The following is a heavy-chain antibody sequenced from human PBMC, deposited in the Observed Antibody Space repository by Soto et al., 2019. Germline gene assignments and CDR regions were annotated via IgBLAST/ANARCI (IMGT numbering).Heavy chain of an antibody. Sequence: PSETLSLTCTVSGGSISSGGCYWSWIRQHPGKGLEWIGYIYYSGSTYYNPSLKSRVTISVDTSKNQFSLKLSSVTAADTAVYYCARGLGGDFWSGYYSWWDYYYYYYMDVWGKGTTVTVSS. J-gene: IGHJ6*03. CDR2: IYYSGST. D-gene: IGHD3-3*01. CDR1: GGSISSGGCY. V-gene: IGHV4-31*03. CDR3: ARGLGGDFWSGYYSWWDYYYYYYMDV.